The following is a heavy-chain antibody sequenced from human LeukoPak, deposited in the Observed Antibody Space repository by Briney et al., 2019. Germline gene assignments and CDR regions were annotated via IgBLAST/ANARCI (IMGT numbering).Heavy chain of an antibody. CDR3: ARSFQSLGGLSLPDF. D-gene: IGHD3-16*02. CDR2: IHPSTGNP. V-gene: IGHV7-4-1*02. J-gene: IGHJ4*02. Sequence: ASVKVSCKASGYTFTNYAMNWVRQAPGQGLEWMGWIHPSTGNPTYAQGFTGRFVLSLDTSVSTTYLQIRGLKAEDTAVYSCARSFQSLGGLSLPDFWGQGTLVTVSS. CDR1: GYTFTNYA.